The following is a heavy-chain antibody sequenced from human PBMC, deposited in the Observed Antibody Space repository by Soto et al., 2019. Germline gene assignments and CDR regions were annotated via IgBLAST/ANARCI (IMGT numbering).Heavy chain of an antibody. CDR3: ASIAAAATMFDY. CDR1: GGTFSSYT. Sequence: QVQLVQSGAEVKKPGSSVKVSCKASGGTFSSYTISWVRQAPGQGLEWMGRIIPILGIANYAQKFQGRVTITADKSTSTAYMELSSLRSEYTAVYYCASIAAAATMFDYWGQGTLVTVSS. D-gene: IGHD6-13*01. CDR2: IIPILGIA. J-gene: IGHJ4*02. V-gene: IGHV1-69*02.